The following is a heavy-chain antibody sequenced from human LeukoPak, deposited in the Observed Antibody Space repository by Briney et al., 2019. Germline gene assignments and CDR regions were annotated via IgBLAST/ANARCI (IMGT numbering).Heavy chain of an antibody. CDR2: IWFDGSYK. D-gene: IGHD2-15*01. Sequence: QAGGSLRLSCAASGFTFSSYGMHWVRQAPGNGLEWVAVIWFDGSYKYYADSVKGRFTISRDNSKNTLYLQMSSLRAEDTALYFCARDPSGGSYYYGMDVWGRGTTVTVSS. V-gene: IGHV3-33*01. J-gene: IGHJ6*02. CDR1: GFTFSSYG. CDR3: ARDPSGGSYYYGMDV.